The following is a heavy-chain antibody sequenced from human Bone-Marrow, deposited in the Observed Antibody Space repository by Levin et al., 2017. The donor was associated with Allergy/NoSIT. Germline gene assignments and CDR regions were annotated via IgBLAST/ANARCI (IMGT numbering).Heavy chain of an antibody. Sequence: RASVKVSCAASGVTFSNYAMSWVRQAPGKGLEWVSAISGSGDSTYYADSVKGRFTISRDNSKNTVFLQMNSLRAEDTAVYYCAKDSAARGALNYYYYGMDVWGQGTTVTVSS. V-gene: IGHV3-23*01. D-gene: IGHD6-6*01. J-gene: IGHJ6*02. CDR2: ISGSGDST. CDR1: GVTFSNYA. CDR3: AKDSAARGALNYYYYGMDV.